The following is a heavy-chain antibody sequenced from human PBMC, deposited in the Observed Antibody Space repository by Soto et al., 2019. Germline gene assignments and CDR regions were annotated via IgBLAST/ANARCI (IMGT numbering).Heavy chain of an antibody. V-gene: IGHV1-18*04. Sequence: QVQLVQSGAEVKKPGASVKVSCKASGYTFTSYGISWVRQAPGQGLEWMGWISTYNGDTNYAQKLQGRVTMTTDTSTGTAYMELRSLRSDDTAVYHCARDGDVVVVVAATHGMDVWGQGTTVTVSS. CDR3: ARDGDVVVVVAATHGMDV. J-gene: IGHJ6*02. CDR2: ISTYNGDT. D-gene: IGHD2-15*01. CDR1: GYTFTSYG.